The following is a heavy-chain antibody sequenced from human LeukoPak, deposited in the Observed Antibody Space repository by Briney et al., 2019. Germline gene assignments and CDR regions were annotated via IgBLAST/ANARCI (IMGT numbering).Heavy chain of an antibody. CDR2: ISGNGGST. D-gene: IGHD3-10*02. V-gene: IGHV3-23*01. Sequence: GGSLRLSCAASGFTFSSYGMSWVRQAPGKGLEWVSAISGNGGSTYYADSVKGRFTISRDKSKNTLYLQMNSLRAEDTAVYYCAELGITMIGGVWGKGTAVTISS. J-gene: IGHJ6*04. CDR1: GFTFSSYG. CDR3: AELGITMIGGV.